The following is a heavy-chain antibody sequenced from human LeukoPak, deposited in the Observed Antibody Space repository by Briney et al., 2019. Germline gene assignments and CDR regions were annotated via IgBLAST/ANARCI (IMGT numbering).Heavy chain of an antibody. CDR1: GGSISSYY. CDR3: ARGGRNEYSSSSDLFDY. Sequence: SETLSVTCTVSGGSISSYYWSWIRQPAGKGLEWIGRIYTSGSTNYNPSLKSRVTMSVDTSKNQFSLKLSSVTAADTAVYYCARGGRNEYSSSSDLFDYWGQGTLVTVSS. CDR2: IYTSGST. J-gene: IGHJ4*02. V-gene: IGHV4-4*07. D-gene: IGHD6-6*01.